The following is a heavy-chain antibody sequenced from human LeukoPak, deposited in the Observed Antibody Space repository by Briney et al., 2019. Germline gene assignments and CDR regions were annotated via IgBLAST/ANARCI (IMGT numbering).Heavy chain of an antibody. V-gene: IGHV3-48*02. Sequence: GGSLRLSCAASGFTFSGYSMNWVRQAPGKGLEWVSNIGSSNSIVYYSDSVKGRFTISRDNAKNSLFLQLNGLRDEDTAVYYCAREFWYCSGGSCPLDYWGQGTLVSVSS. D-gene: IGHD2-15*01. CDR2: IGSSNSIV. J-gene: IGHJ4*02. CDR1: GFTFSGYS. CDR3: AREFWYCSGGSCPLDY.